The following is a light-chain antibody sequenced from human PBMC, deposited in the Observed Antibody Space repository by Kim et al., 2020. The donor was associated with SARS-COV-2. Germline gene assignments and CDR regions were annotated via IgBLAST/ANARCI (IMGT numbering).Light chain of an antibody. CDR3: QVWDSSWV. J-gene: IGLJ3*02. Sequence: VSVARGQTARITCEGNNIGSKKVHGYQQKPGKAPVLVIYRDSNRPSGIPERFSGSNSGNTATLTISRAQAGDEADYYCQVWDSSWVFGGGTQLTVL. V-gene: IGLV3-9*01. CDR2: RDS. CDR1: NIGSKK.